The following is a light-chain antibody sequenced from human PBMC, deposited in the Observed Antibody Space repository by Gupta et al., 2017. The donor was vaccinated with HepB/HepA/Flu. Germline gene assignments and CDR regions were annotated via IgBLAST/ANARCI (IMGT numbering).Light chain of an antibody. J-gene: IGKJ1*01. Sequence: DIVMTQTPLSSPVTLGQPASISCRSSESLLHSDGNTYLNWFQQRPGQPPRLLIYKSSNRCSGVPDRFSGSGAGTDFTLRISRVEAEDVGIYYCRQAKRFPRTFGQGTKVEIK. CDR1: ESLLHSDGNTY. V-gene: IGKV2-24*01. CDR3: RQAKRFPRT. CDR2: KSS.